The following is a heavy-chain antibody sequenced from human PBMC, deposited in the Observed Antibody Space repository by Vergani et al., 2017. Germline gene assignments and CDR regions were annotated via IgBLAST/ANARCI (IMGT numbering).Heavy chain of an antibody. J-gene: IGHJ6*03. V-gene: IGHV1-69*01. Sequence: QVQLVQSGAEVKKPGSSVKVSCKASGGTFSSYAISWVRQAPGQGLEWMGGIIPIFGTANYAQKFQGRVTITADESTSTAYMELSSLRSEDTAVYYCARDLGRPQDSNYRNYYYYYMDVWGKGTTVTVSS. CDR2: IIPIFGTA. CDR3: ARDLGRPQDSNYRNYYYYYMDV. CDR1: GGTFSSYA. D-gene: IGHD4-11*01.